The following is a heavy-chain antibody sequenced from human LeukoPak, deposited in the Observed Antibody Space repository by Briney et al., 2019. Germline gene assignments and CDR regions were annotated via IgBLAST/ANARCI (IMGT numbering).Heavy chain of an antibody. CDR2: IYYTGST. V-gene: IGHV4-39*02. D-gene: IGHD1-1*01. CDR3: ARDPTYQLDY. CDR1: GDSFSRNTYS. Sequence: SETLSLTCTVSGDSFSRNTYSWGWIRQPPGKGLEWIGSIYYTGSTYYNPSLKSRVTISVDTSKNQFSLKVSSVTATDTAVYYCARDPTYQLDYWGQGTLVTVSS. J-gene: IGHJ4*02.